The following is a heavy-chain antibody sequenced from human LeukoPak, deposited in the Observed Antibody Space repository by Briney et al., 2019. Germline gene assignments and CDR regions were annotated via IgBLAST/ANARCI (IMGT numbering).Heavy chain of an antibody. D-gene: IGHD5-24*01. CDR1: GGSVRSYS. CDR3: ARHGGESLVATILHAFDI. Sequence: SETLSLTCSVSGGSVRSYSWSWIRQPPGKGLEWIGYIHYSGTTSYKPSLKSRVIISVETTKNQFSLKLSSVTAADTAVYYCARHGGESLVATILHAFDIWGQGTMVTVSS. V-gene: IGHV4-59*08. CDR2: IHYSGTT. J-gene: IGHJ3*02.